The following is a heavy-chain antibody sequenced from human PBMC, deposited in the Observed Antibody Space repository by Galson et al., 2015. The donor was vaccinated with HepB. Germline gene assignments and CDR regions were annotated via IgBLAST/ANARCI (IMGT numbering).Heavy chain of an antibody. Sequence: PALVNPTQTLTLTCTVSGFSLSTDGMAVGWIRQPPGKALEWLALIYWDDTQTLSLFLETRLTVTSGTSVNQVVLTMTNLNPGDTATYYCASSQYAVTSAFDVWGPGTMVTVSS. D-gene: IGHD4-17*01. V-gene: IGHV2-5*08. J-gene: IGHJ3*01. CDR2: IYWDDTQ. CDR3: ASSQYAVTSAFDV. CDR1: GFSLSTDGMA.